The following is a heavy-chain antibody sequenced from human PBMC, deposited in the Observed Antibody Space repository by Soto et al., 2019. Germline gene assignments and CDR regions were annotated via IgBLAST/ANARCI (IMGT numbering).Heavy chain of an antibody. D-gene: IGHD4-17*01. Sequence: EVQLVESGGGLVQPGGSLRLSCAASGFTVSSNYMSWVRQAPGKGLEWVSVIYSGGSTYYADSVKGRFTISRHNSKNTLYRQMNSLRAEDTAVYYCARAEGGTTPFYWGQGTLVTVSS. J-gene: IGHJ4*02. CDR1: GFTVSSNY. CDR3: ARAEGGTTPFY. V-gene: IGHV3-53*04. CDR2: IYSGGST.